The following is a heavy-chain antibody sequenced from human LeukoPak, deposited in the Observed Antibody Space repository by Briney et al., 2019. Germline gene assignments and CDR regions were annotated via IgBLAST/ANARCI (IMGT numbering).Heavy chain of an antibody. CDR3: ARGEILTRNAFDI. Sequence: SETLSLTCAVYGGSFSRYYWTWIRQPLGKGLEWIGEINHSANTNYNPSLKSRATISADTSKNQFSLKLSSVTAADTALYYCARGEILTRNAFDIWGQGTVVTVSS. CDR2: INHSANT. V-gene: IGHV4-34*01. CDR1: GGSFSRYY. J-gene: IGHJ3*02. D-gene: IGHD3-3*01.